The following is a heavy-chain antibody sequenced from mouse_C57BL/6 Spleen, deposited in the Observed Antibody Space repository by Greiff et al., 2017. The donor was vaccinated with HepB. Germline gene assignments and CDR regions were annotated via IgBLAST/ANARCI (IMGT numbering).Heavy chain of an antibody. Sequence: QVTLKECGPGILQSSQPLSLTCSFSGFSLSTSGMGVSWIRQPSGKGLEWLAHIYWDDDKRYNPSLKSRLTISKDTSRNQVFLKITSVDTADTATYYWARSPYGNYPYWYFDVWGTGTTVTVSS. CDR3: ARSPYGNYPYWYFDV. V-gene: IGHV8-12*01. CDR1: GFSLSTSGMG. D-gene: IGHD2-1*01. CDR2: IYWDDDK. J-gene: IGHJ1*03.